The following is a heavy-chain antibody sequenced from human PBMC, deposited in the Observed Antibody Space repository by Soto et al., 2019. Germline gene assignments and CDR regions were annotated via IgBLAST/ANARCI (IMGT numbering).Heavy chain of an antibody. V-gene: IGHV1-2*04. Sequence: QVQLVQSGAEVKKPGASVKVSCKASGYTFTGYYMHWVRQAPGQGLEWMGWINPNSGGTNYAQKFQGWVTMTRDTSISTAYMELSRLRSDDTAVYYCVRSAAAGDNWFDPWGQGTLVTVSS. J-gene: IGHJ5*02. CDR3: VRSAAAGDNWFDP. D-gene: IGHD6-13*01. CDR2: INPNSGGT. CDR1: GYTFTGYY.